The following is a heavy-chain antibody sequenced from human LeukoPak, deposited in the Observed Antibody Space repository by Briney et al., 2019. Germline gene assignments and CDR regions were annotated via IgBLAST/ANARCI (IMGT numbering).Heavy chain of an antibody. CDR1: GFTFDDYA. V-gene: IGHV3-9*01. D-gene: IGHD3-22*01. CDR2: ITWNRDNI. Sequence: GGSLRLSCTVSGFTFDDYAMHWVRHTPGKGLEWVAGITWNRDNIGYGDSVKGRFTISRDNAKNVLYLQMNSLRPEDTALYYCAKDLSSAITSALVLDVWGQGTTV. J-gene: IGHJ6*02. CDR3: AKDLSSAITSALVLDV.